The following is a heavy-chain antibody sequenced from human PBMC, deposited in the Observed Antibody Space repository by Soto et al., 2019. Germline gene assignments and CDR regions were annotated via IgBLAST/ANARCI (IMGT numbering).Heavy chain of an antibody. J-gene: IGHJ4*02. V-gene: IGHV4-59*13. CDR1: GGSISSYY. Sequence: PSETLSLTCTVSGGSISSYYWSWIRQPPGKGLEWIGYIYYSGSTKYNPSLKSRVTISVDTSKNQFSLKLSSVTAAGTAVYYCARVAHRYYFDYWGQGTQVTVSS. CDR3: ARVAHRYYFDY. CDR2: IYYSGST.